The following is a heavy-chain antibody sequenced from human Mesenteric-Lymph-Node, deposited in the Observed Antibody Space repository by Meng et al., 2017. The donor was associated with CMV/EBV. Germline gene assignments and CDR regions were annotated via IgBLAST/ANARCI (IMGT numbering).Heavy chain of an antibody. J-gene: IGHJ4*02. D-gene: IGHD3-9*01. CDR3: ARGSSYDILTGYFDY. V-gene: IGHV4-34*01. CDR2: INHSGST. CDR1: GGSFSGYY. Sequence: QVQLHQWSAGLWKPSGTLSVTCAVYGGSFSGYYWNWIRQSPEKGLEWIGEINHSGSTTYNPSFTSRIIISVDTSTNQISLNMSSVTAADTAVYYCARGSSYDILTGYFDYWGQGALVTVSS.